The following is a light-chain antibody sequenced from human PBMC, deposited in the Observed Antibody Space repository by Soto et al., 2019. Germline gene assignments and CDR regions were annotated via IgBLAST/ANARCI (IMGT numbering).Light chain of an antibody. CDR1: SSNIGTGYD. J-gene: IGLJ1*01. V-gene: IGLV1-40*01. CDR2: DIN. Sequence: SVLTQPPSVSGSPGQRVTISCTGSSSNIGTGYDVHWYQQFPGTAPKLIIYDINKRPSGVPDRFSGSKSGTTAALTVSGLQAEDGADYYCSSYVGTNSYVFGTGTKVTVL. CDR3: SSYVGTNSYV.